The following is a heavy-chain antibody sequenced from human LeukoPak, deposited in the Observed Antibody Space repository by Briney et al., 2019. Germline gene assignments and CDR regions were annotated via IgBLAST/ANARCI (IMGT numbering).Heavy chain of an antibody. CDR1: GFIFDNFG. V-gene: IGHV3-30*18. J-gene: IGHJ3*02. CDR2: ISHDGSND. CDR3: AKVGKGQLLEAFDI. Sequence: GGSLRLSCAASGFIFDNFGMHWVRQVPGKGLEWLALISHDGSNDYYGDFVKGRFTTSRDNSKNTVYLHMNALRPEDTAMYYCAKVGKGQLLEAFDIWGQGTMVTVSP. D-gene: IGHD2-2*01.